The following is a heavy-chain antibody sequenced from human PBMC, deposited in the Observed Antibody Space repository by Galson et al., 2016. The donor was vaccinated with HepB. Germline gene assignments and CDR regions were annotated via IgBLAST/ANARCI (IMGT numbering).Heavy chain of an antibody. CDR1: GGSISGYY. D-gene: IGHD6-25*01. CDR2: IYHSERT. V-gene: IGHV4-59*01. J-gene: IGHJ4*02. CDR3: ARDSAATLDY. Sequence: LSLTCTVSGGSISGYYWAWIRQPPGKGLEWIGHIYHSERTNYSPSLKSRVSMSVDTSKNQFSLILTSVTAADTAVYYCARDSAATLDYWGQGTLVTVSS.